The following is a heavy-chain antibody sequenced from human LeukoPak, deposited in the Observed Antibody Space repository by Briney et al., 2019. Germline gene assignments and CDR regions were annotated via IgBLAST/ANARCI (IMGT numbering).Heavy chain of an antibody. CDR2: ISSSGRTV. CDR3: ARTYTGSYYGVDY. V-gene: IGHV3-48*02. D-gene: IGHD1-26*01. CDR1: GFTFSNVW. Sequence: PGGSLRLSCAASGFTFSNVWMTWVRQAPGTGLEWVSYISSSGRTVYYADSVKGRFTTSRDNAKNSLYLQMNSLRHEDTAVYYCARTYTGSYYGVDYWGQGTLVTVSS. J-gene: IGHJ4*02.